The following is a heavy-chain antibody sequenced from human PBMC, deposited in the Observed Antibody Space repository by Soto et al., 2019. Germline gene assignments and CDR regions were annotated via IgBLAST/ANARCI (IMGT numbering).Heavy chain of an antibody. D-gene: IGHD6-19*01. CDR3: GTSNPRTVVDS. Sequence: QVQLVESGGGVVQPGMSLRRSCATSGFPLRNYGMHWVRQAPGTGLEWVAIIYYDGRTEYYADSLKGRFTVAKDNSKNTLDMQMNSLRADYTAVYYCGTSNPRTVVDSWGQGTLVIVSS. J-gene: IGHJ4*02. CDR2: IYYDGRTE. CDR1: GFPLRNYG. V-gene: IGHV3-33*01.